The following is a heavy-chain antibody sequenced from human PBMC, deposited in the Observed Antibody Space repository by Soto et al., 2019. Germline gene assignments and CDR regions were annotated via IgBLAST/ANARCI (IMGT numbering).Heavy chain of an antibody. V-gene: IGHV3-21*01. CDR2: ISSSSSYI. J-gene: IGHJ4*02. CDR3: ARVDYGSGSLDY. CDR1: GFTFSSYS. D-gene: IGHD3-10*01. Sequence: EVQLVESGGDLVKPGGSLRLSCAASGFTFSSYSMNWVRQAPGKGLEWVSSISSSSSYIYYADSVKGRFTISRDNAKNSLYLQMNSLRAEDTAVYYCARVDYGSGSLDYWGQGTLVTVSS.